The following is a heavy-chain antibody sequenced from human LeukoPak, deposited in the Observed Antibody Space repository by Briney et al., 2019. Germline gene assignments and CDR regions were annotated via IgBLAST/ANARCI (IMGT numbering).Heavy chain of an antibody. V-gene: IGHV3-21*01. CDR3: ETRWCSGGSCLFDY. CDR2: ISSSSSYI. CDR1: GFTFSSYS. Sequence: GGSLRLSCAASGFTFSSYSMNWVRQAPGRGLEWVSSISSSSSYIYYADSVKGRFTISRDNAKNSLYLQMNSLRAEDTAVYYCETRWCSGGSCLFDYWGQGTLVTVSS. J-gene: IGHJ4*02. D-gene: IGHD2-15*01.